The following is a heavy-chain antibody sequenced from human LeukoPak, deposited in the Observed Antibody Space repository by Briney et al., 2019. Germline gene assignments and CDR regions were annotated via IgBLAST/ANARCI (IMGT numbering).Heavy chain of an antibody. J-gene: IGHJ3*02. D-gene: IGHD3-16*01. Sequence: GRSMRLSCAGSGFNFNSYAVHWVRRAPGKGLEWVAFISYDGSNKYYADSVKGRFTISRDTSKTTLYLQMNSLRTEDTALYYCATELRILSWGVDAFDIWGQGTMVTVSS. V-gene: IGHV3-30*04. CDR2: ISYDGSNK. CDR3: ATELRILSWGVDAFDI. CDR1: GFNFNSYA.